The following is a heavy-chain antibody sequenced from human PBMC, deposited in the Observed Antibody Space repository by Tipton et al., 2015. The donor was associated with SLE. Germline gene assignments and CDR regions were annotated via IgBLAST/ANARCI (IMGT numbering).Heavy chain of an antibody. CDR3: ASALAFYALGI. Sequence: SLRLSCAASGFSFSGYAMHWVRQAPGKGLEWVAVIWYDGSNKYYDSVKGRFTISRDNSKNTLYLQMNSLRAEDTAVYYCASALAFYALGIWGQGTLVTVSS. D-gene: IGHD7-27*01. J-gene: IGHJ4*02. CDR2: IWYDGSNK. CDR1: GFSFSGYA. V-gene: IGHV3-33*08.